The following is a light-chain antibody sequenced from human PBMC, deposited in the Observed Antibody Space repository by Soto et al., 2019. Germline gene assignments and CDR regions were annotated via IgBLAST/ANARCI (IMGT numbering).Light chain of an antibody. V-gene: IGKV3-20*01. CDR2: GAS. CDR1: QRVSSSY. CDR3: QQYGSSPPVT. J-gene: IGKJ1*01. Sequence: EIVLTQAPGTLSLSPGERATLSCRASQRVSSSYLAWYQQKPGQAPRLLIYGASSRATGIPDRFSGSGSGTDFTLTISRLEPEDFAVYYCQQYGSSPPVTFGQGTNVEIK.